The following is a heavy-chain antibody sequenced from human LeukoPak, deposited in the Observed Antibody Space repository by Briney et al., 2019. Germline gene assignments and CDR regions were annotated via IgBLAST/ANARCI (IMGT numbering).Heavy chain of an antibody. D-gene: IGHD6-25*01. CDR1: GFTFTDY. J-gene: IGHJ6*02. Sequence: PGGSLRLSCATASGFTFTDYIGWIRQAPGKGLEWVSYIRNADSPVYYADSVKGRFTISRDTDKDSVYLQMNNLRAEDTAVYFCASWDGPSAALGVWGQGTTVTVSS. CDR2: IRNADSPV. CDR3: ASWDGPSAALGV. V-gene: IGHV3-11*01.